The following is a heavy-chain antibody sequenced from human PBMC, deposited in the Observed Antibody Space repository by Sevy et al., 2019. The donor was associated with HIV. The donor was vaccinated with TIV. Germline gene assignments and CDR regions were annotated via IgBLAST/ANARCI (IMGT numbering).Heavy chain of an antibody. CDR3: ASASVRGVIINPLDY. CDR2: INSDGIIT. D-gene: IGHD3-10*02. V-gene: IGHV3-74*01. CDR1: GFTFSSYW. Sequence: GGSLRLSCAASGFTFSSYWMYWVRQAPGKGLVRVSRINSDGIITSYADSVKGRFTISRDNAKNTLYLQMNSLRAEDTAVYYCASASVRGVIINPLDYWGQGTLVTVSS. J-gene: IGHJ4*02.